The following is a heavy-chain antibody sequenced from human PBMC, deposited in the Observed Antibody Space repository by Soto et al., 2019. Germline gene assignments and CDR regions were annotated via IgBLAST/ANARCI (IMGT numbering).Heavy chain of an antibody. CDR2: IYYSGST. CDR1: GGSISSYY. CDR3: AREDDGEKLEY. V-gene: IGHV4-59*01. J-gene: IGHJ4*02. Sequence: SETLSLTCTVSGGSISSYYWSWIRQPPGKGLEWIGYIYYSGSTNYNPSLKSRVTISVDTSKNQFSLKLSSVTAADTAVYYCAREDDGEKLEYWGQGTLVPVSS. D-gene: IGHD6-6*01.